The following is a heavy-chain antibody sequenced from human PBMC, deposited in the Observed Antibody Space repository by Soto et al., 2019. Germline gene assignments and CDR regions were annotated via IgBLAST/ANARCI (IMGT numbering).Heavy chain of an antibody. V-gene: IGHV3-21*06. CDR3: ARESEDLTSNFDY. J-gene: IGHJ4*02. CDR1: GFTFTRYS. Sequence: GGSLRLSCAASGFTFTRYSMNWVRQAPGKGLEWVSSISSTTNYIYYGDSVKGRFTISRDNAKNSLYLEMNSLRAEDTAVYYCARESEDLTSNFDYWGQGTLVTVSS. CDR2: ISSTTNYI.